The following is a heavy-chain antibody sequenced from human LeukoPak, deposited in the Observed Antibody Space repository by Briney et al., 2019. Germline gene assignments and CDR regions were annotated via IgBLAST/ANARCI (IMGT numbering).Heavy chain of an antibody. D-gene: IGHD4-17*01. J-gene: IGHJ2*01. CDR2: IYYSGST. V-gene: IGHV4-61*08. CDR3: ASSLTTEGKRDWYFDL. CDR1: GGSIDSGDYY. Sequence: PSETLSLTCTVSGGSIDSGDYYWSWIRQPPGKGLEWIGYIYYSGSTNYNPSLKSRVTISVDTSKNQFSLKLSSVTAADTAVYYCASSLTTEGKRDWYFDLWGRGTLVTVSS.